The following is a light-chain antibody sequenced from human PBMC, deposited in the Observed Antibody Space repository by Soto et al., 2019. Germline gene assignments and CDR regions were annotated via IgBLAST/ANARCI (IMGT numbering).Light chain of an antibody. CDR1: SSNIGSRT. V-gene: IGLV1-44*01. Sequence: QAVVTQPPSASGTPGQRVTISCSGSSSNIGSRTVNWYQQLPGTAPKLLIYRNNQRPSGVPDRFSGSKSGASASLAISGLQSEDEADYYCAAWDDSLNGGVFGGGTQLTVL. CDR2: RNN. J-gene: IGLJ3*02. CDR3: AAWDDSLNGGV.